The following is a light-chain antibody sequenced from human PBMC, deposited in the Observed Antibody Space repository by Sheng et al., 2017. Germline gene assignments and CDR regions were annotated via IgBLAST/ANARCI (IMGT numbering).Light chain of an antibody. V-gene: IGKV1-5*03. CDR3: QQYNSYST. Sequence: DIQMTQSPPTLSASVGDRVSITCRASQSISGWLAWYQQKPGKAPKLLIYKASSLESGVPSRFSGSGSGTEFTLTISNLQPDDVATYYCQQYNSYSTFGRGTKVEIK. CDR1: QSISGW. J-gene: IGKJ1*01. CDR2: KAS.